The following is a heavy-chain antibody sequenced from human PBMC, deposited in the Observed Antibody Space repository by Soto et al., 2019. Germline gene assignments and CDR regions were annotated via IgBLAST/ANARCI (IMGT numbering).Heavy chain of an antibody. Sequence: SETLSLTCTVSGGSISSYYWSWIRQPPGKGLEWIGYIYYSGSTNYTPSLKSRVTISVDTSKNQFSLKLSSVTAADTAVYYCARLLYDSSGYAFDIWGQGTMVTVSS. CDR2: IYYSGST. J-gene: IGHJ3*02. V-gene: IGHV4-59*01. CDR3: ARLLYDSSGYAFDI. CDR1: GGSISSYY. D-gene: IGHD3-22*01.